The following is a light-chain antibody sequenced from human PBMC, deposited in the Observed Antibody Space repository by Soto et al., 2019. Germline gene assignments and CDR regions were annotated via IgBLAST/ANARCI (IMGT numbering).Light chain of an antibody. V-gene: IGKV3-11*01. J-gene: IGKJ1*01. Sequence: IVLTQSPATLSSFPVDRVTLSCMASQYINTRLAWYQHRPGPAPRLLIYQTSIRAAGIPARFSASGTGTDFTLTISDVQPEDFAVYYCHQRQSWPRTFGQGTKVDIK. CDR2: QTS. CDR3: HQRQSWPRT. CDR1: QYINTR.